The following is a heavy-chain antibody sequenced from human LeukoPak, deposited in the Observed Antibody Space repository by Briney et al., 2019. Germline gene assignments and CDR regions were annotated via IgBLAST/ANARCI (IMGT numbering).Heavy chain of an antibody. V-gene: IGHV5-51*01. CDR1: GYKFSNYW. CDR2: IYPGDYDT. D-gene: IGHD4-17*01. Sequence: GESLKISCQGSGYKFSNYWIGWVRQVPEKGLEWMGIIYPGDYDTRYSPSFQGQVTISADKSISTAYLQWSGLKASDTAMYYCARQGGGDYTNWFDPWGQGTLVTVSS. J-gene: IGHJ5*02. CDR3: ARQGGGDYTNWFDP.